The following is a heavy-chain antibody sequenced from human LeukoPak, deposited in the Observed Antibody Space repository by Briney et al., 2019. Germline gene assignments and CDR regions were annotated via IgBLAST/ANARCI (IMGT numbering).Heavy chain of an antibody. CDR1: GYSFTNYW. J-gene: IGHJ4*02. CDR2: IYPDDSDT. D-gene: IGHD6-6*01. Sequence: GESLKISCKGSGYSFTNYWIGWVRQMPGKGLEWMGMIYPDDSDTRYSPSFEGQVIISGDKSISTAYLRWSSLKASDTAMYYCARHGRGVAARPNYFDYWGQGTLVTVSS. V-gene: IGHV5-51*01. CDR3: ARHGRGVAARPNYFDY.